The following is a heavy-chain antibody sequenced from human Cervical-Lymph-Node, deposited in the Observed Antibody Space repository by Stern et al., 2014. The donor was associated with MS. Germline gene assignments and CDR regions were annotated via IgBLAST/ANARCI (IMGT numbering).Heavy chain of an antibody. Sequence: QLQLQESGPGLVKPSQTLSLTCTVYSDSLSTDNNYWSWIRQPAGKGLEWIGRISSSGSSNYNPSLRSRVTISVDTSKNQFSLKLTSVTAADTAVYYCARGGYYASSGSFDYWGQGTLVTVSS. CDR1: SDSLSTDNNY. D-gene: IGHD3-22*01. CDR2: ISSSGSS. CDR3: ARGGYYASSGSFDY. V-gene: IGHV4-61*02. J-gene: IGHJ4*02.